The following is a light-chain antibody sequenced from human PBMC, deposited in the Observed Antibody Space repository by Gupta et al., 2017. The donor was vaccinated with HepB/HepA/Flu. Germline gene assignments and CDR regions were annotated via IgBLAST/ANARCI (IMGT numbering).Light chain of an antibody. V-gene: IGKV2-30*01. J-gene: IGKJ1*01. CDR2: KVS. Sequence: EVVVTQSPLSLPVTLGQPAPISCRSSQSLLYSDGNTYLNWFHQRPGQSPRRLIYKVSNRDSGIPDRFSGSGSGTDFTLKISRVEAEDVGVYYGMQGTHWPPTFGQGTKVESK. CDR3: MQGTHWPPT. CDR1: QSLLYSDGNTY.